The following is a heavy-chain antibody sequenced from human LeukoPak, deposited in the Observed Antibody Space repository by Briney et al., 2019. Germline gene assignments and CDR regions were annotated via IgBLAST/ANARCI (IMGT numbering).Heavy chain of an antibody. CDR3: AKDIASASYYYMDV. Sequence: GGSLRLSCAASGFTFHDYAMHWVRQAPGKGLEWVSGISWNSGSIGYADSVKGRFTISRDNAKNSLYLQMNSLRAEDTALYYCAKDIASASYYYMDVWGKGTTLTVSS. CDR1: GFTFHDYA. D-gene: IGHD2-21*01. V-gene: IGHV3-9*01. J-gene: IGHJ6*03. CDR2: ISWNSGSI.